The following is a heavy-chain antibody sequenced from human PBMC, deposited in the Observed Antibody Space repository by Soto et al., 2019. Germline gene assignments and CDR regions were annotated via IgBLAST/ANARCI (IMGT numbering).Heavy chain of an antibody. CDR2: ISYDGSNK. Sequence: GGSLRLSCAASGLTFCSSGVPWVRQAPGKGLEWVAVISYDGSNKYYAHSVKGRFTISRDNSENTLYLQMDSLRVEDTAVYYCAKDYYDSSGALDYWGQGSLVTVSS. CDR1: GLTFCSSG. CDR3: AKDYYDSSGALDY. D-gene: IGHD3-22*01. V-gene: IGHV3-30*18. J-gene: IGHJ4*02.